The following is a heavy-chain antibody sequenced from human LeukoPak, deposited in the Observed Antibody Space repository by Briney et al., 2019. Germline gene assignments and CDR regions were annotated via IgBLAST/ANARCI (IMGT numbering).Heavy chain of an antibody. CDR1: GGSFSGYY. D-gene: IGHD3-22*01. CDR3: ARVNYYNSSGYYPAYYYYYMDV. CDR2: INHSGST. V-gene: IGHV4-34*01. J-gene: IGHJ6*03. Sequence: SETLSLTCAVYGGSFSGYYWSWIRQPPGKGLEWIGEINHSGSTNYNPSLKSRVTISVDTSKNQFSLKLSSVTAADTAVYYCARVNYYNSSGYYPAYYYYYMDVWGKGTTVTVSS.